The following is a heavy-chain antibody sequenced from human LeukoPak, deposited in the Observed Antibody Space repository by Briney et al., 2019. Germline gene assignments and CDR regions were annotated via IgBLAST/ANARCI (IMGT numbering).Heavy chain of an antibody. Sequence: GGSLRLSCAASGFIFSDYYMSWIRQVPGKGLEWVSYTSSSGGATYYAGFVKGRFTVFRDNAQNSLSLQMNSLRVEDTAVYYCARDRQVHTSVDSVEYWGQGALVTVSS. V-gene: IGHV3-11*01. CDR3: ARDRQVHTSVDSVEY. J-gene: IGHJ4*02. CDR2: TSSSGGAT. CDR1: GFIFSDYY. D-gene: IGHD5-12*01.